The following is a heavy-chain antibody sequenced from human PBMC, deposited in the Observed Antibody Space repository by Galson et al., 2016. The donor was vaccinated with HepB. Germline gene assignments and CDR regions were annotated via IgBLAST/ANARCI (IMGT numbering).Heavy chain of an antibody. J-gene: IGHJ5*02. CDR1: GYIFTNFG. D-gene: IGHD6-13*01. V-gene: IGHV1-18*01. CDR2: ISGYRGNT. Sequence: SVKVSCKAFGYIFTNFGVIWVRQAPGQGLEWMGWISGYRGNTSYTQRFQGRVTMTTDTSTSTAYLELRSLRSDGTAVYYCARGVGAAGSFWLAPWGQGTLVTVSS. CDR3: ARGVGAAGSFWLAP.